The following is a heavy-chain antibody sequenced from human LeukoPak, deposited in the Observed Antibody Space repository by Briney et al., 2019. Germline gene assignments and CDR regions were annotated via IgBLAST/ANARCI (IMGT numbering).Heavy chain of an antibody. CDR3: AKNGATSWIGGQNWFDP. Sequence: PGGSLRLSCTASGFNFKNYAMAWVRLAPGKGLEWVSFISGSGESLYYADSVRDWFTMSRDNSKNTLYLNMNSLRVGDTAIYYCAKNGATSWIGGQNWFDPWGQGTLVTVSS. D-gene: IGHD4/OR15-4a*01. J-gene: IGHJ5*02. CDR1: GFNFKNYA. CDR2: ISGSGESL. V-gene: IGHV3-23*01.